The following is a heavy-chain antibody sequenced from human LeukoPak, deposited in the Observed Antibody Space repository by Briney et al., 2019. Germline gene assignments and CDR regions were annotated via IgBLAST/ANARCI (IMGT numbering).Heavy chain of an antibody. CDR3: ARDPPYLDGSGYYYDY. CDR2: ISGSSLYI. Sequence: GGSLRLSCEASGFSFSPYSMNWVRQAPGKGLEWVASISGSSLYIYYAESVKGRFTISRDNAKNSLYLQMNSLRAEDTAVYYCARDPPYLDGSGYYYDYWGQGTLVTVSS. CDR1: GFSFSPYS. V-gene: IGHV3-21*01. J-gene: IGHJ4*02. D-gene: IGHD3-22*01.